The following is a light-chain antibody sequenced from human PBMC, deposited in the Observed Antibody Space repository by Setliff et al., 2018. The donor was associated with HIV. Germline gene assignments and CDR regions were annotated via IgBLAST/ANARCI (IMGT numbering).Light chain of an antibody. CDR1: SSDVGAYNY. J-gene: IGLJ3*02. CDR3: CSYAGTYTSYWI. Sequence: QSALTQPRSVSGSPGQSVTISCTGTSSDVGAYNYVSWYQQHPGKAPKLMIYDVSNRPSGVPDRFSGSKSGNTASLTISGLQAEDVADYYCCSYAGTYTSYWIFGGGTKVTVL. CDR2: DVS. V-gene: IGLV2-11*01.